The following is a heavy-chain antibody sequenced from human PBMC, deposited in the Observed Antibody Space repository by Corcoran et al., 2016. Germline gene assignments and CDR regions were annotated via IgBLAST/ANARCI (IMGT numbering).Heavy chain of an antibody. J-gene: IGHJ4*02. V-gene: IGHV3-33*01. D-gene: IGHD3-10*01. CDR3: ARGENVLLWFGEPGVDD. CDR1: GFTFSSYG. Sequence: QVQLVESGGGVVQPGRSLRLSCAASGFTFSSYGMHWVRQAPGTGLEWVAVIWYDGSNKYYADSVKGRFTISRDNSTNTLYLQMNSLRAEDAAVYYGARGENVLLWFGEPGVDDWGQGTLVTVSS. CDR2: IWYDGSNK.